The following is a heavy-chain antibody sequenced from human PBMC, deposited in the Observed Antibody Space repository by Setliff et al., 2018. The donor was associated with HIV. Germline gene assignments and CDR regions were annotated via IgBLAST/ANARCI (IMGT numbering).Heavy chain of an antibody. CDR2: INAGNGNT. J-gene: IGHJ4*02. D-gene: IGHD2-2*01. Sequence: ASVKVSCKASGYTFTQYPMHWVRQAPGQRLEWMGWINAGNGNTKYSQKFQGRVTITRDTSATTAYMELSSLRSEDTAVYYCARDLLPAAPYYLDYWGQGTLVTVSS. CDR3: ARDLLPAAPYYLDY. CDR1: GYTFTQYP. V-gene: IGHV1-3*01.